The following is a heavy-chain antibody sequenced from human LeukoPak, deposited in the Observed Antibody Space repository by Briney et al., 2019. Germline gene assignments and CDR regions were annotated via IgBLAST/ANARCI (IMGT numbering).Heavy chain of an antibody. Sequence: PGGSPRLSCAASGFTFTNYWVTWVRQGPGKGLEWVANIKQDGREKYYIASVRGRFTISRDNAKNSLYLQMNSLTVEDTAVYYCARSNLAAFDSWGQGTLVTVSS. CDR1: GFTFTNYW. J-gene: IGHJ4*02. V-gene: IGHV3-7*04. CDR2: IKQDGREK. D-gene: IGHD6-25*01. CDR3: ARSNLAAFDS.